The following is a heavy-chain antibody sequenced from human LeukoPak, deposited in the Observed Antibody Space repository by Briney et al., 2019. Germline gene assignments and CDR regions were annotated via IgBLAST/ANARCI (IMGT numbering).Heavy chain of an antibody. CDR2: ISGSGGST. V-gene: IGHV3-23*01. Sequence: GSLRLSCAASGFTFSSYAMSWVRQAPGKGLEWVSAISGSGGSTYYADSVKGRFTISRDNSKNTLYLQMNSLRAEDTAVYYCAKAVKLLWFGEPTPGIDYWGQGTLVTVSS. J-gene: IGHJ4*02. CDR3: AKAVKLLWFGEPTPGIDY. D-gene: IGHD3-10*01. CDR1: GFTFSSYA.